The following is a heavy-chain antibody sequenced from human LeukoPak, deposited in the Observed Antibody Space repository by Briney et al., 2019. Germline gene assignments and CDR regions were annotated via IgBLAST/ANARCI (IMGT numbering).Heavy chain of an antibody. CDR1: GFTFSSYG. Sequence: GGSLRLSCAASGFTFSSYGMSWVRQAPGKGLEWVANIKQDGSEKYYVDSVKGRFTISRDNAKNSLYLQMNSLRAEDTAVYYCATSSAANWGQGTLVTVSS. V-gene: IGHV3-7*01. CDR3: ATSSAAN. J-gene: IGHJ4*02. CDR2: IKQDGSEK. D-gene: IGHD3-22*01.